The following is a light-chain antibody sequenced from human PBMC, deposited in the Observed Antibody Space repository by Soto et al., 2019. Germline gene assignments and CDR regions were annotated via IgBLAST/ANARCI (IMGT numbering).Light chain of an antibody. J-gene: IGKJ4*01. Sequence: ILMTQSPSSLSALVGDRVTITCRASQDIGNFLAWYQQKPGKVPKLLIYAAFSLQSWVPSRFRGSGSGTDFTLTISSLQSEDVATYYCQKCKVAPFTFGGGTKV. CDR1: QDIGNF. CDR3: QKCKVAPFT. V-gene: IGKV1-27*01. CDR2: AAF.